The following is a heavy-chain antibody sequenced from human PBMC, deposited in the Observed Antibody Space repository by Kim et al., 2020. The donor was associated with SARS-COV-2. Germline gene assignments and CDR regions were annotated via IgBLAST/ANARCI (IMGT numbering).Heavy chain of an antibody. Sequence: GGSLRLSCAASGFTFSSYGMHWVRQAPGKGLEWVAVISYDGSNKYYADSVKGRFTISRDNSKNTLYLQMNSLRAEDTAVYYCAKEFRNHFRWPPDYWGQG. CDR3: AKEFRNHFRWPPDY. CDR1: GFTFSSYG. D-gene: IGHD2-15*01. J-gene: IGHJ4*02. CDR2: ISYDGSNK. V-gene: IGHV3-30*18.